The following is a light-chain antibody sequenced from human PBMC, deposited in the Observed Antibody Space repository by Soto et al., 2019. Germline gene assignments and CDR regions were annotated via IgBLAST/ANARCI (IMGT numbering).Light chain of an antibody. CDR2: GAS. V-gene: IGKV1-5*01. Sequence: DIQMTQSPPTLSASVGDRVTITCRASQSIRHYLAWYQQMPGKAPKLLIYGASTLQSVVPSRFSGSGSGTEFTLTISSLQPDYCGTYFCQHHNSYSQTFGQGTKVEFK. J-gene: IGKJ1*01. CDR1: QSIRHY. CDR3: QHHNSYSQT.